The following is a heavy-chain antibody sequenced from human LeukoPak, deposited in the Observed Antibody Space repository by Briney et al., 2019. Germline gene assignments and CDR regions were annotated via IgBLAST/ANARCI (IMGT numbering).Heavy chain of an antibody. CDR3: ASGMYYFDY. D-gene: IGHD1-26*01. CDR1: GFTVSSNY. V-gene: IGHV3-53*01. Sequence: GGSLRLSCAASGFTVSSNYMTWVRQAPGKGLEWVSVIYSGDNTYYAGSVKGRFTISRDNSKNTLYLQMNSLRAEDTAMYYCASGMYYFDYWGRGTPVTVSS. J-gene: IGHJ4*02. CDR2: IYSGDNT.